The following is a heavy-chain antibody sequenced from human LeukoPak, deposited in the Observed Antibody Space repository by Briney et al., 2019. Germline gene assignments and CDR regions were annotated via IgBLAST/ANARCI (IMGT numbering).Heavy chain of an antibody. CDR3: ARDSSSSWYGGDY. Sequence: PGRSLRLSCAASGFTFSSYAMHWVRQAPGKGLEWVAVISYDGSNKYYADSVKGRFTISRDNSKNTLYLQMNSPRAEDTAVYYCARDSSSSWYGGDYWGQGTLVTVSS. CDR2: ISYDGSNK. D-gene: IGHD6-13*01. V-gene: IGHV3-30*04. J-gene: IGHJ4*02. CDR1: GFTFSSYA.